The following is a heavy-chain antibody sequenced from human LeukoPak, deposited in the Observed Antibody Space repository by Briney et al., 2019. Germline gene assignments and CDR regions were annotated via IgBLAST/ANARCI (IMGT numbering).Heavy chain of an antibody. CDR1: GFTFSSYA. CDR3: AKLDTAMVTNFDY. Sequence: HPGGSLRLSCAASGFTFSSYAMSWVRQAPGKGLEWVSASGSGGSTYYADSVKGRFTISRDNSKNTLYLQMNSLRAEDTAVYYCAKLDTAMVTNFDYWGQGTLVTVSS. V-gene: IGHV3-23*01. D-gene: IGHD5-18*01. J-gene: IGHJ4*02. CDR2: SGSGGST.